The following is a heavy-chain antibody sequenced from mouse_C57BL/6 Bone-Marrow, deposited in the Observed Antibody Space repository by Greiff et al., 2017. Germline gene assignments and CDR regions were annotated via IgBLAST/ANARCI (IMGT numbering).Heavy chain of an antibody. V-gene: IGHV5-9*01. D-gene: IGHD2-14*01. Sequence: EVKLQESGGGLVKPGGSLKLSCAASGFTFSSYTMSWVRQTPEKRLEWVATISGGGGNTYYPDSVKGRFTISRDNAKNTLYLQMSSLRAEDTALYYCASPYRKRGFAYWGQGTLVTVSA. CDR3: ASPYRKRGFAY. J-gene: IGHJ3*01. CDR1: GFTFSSYT. CDR2: ISGGGGNT.